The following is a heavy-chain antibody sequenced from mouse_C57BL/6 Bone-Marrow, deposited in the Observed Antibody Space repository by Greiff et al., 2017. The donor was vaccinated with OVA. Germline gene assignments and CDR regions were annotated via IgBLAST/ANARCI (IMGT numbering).Heavy chain of an antibody. J-gene: IGHJ2*01. CDR3: AKNKGEYGSSYRYYFDY. Sequence: QVQLQQSGPGLVQPSQSLSITCTVSGFSLTSYGVHWVRQPPGKGLEWLGVIWSGGSTDYNAAFISRLSISKDNSKSQVFFKMNSLQADDTAIYYCAKNKGEYGSSYRYYFDYWGQGTTLTVSS. CDR1: GFSLTSYG. CDR2: IWSGGST. V-gene: IGHV2-4*01. D-gene: IGHD1-1*01.